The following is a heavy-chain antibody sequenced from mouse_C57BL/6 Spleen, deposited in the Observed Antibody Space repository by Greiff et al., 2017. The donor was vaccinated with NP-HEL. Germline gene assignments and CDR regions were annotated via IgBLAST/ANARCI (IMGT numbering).Heavy chain of an antibody. CDR1: GYTFTGYN. Sequence: EVQLQQSGPELVKPGASVKIPCKASGYTFTGYNMDWVKQSHGKSLEWIGDINPNNGGTIYNQKFKGKATLTVDKSSSTAYMELRSLTSEDTAVYYCARSGNYYGSSYGGFAYWGQGTLVTVSA. D-gene: IGHD1-1*01. CDR3: ARSGNYYGSSYGGFAY. CDR2: INPNNGGT. J-gene: IGHJ3*01. V-gene: IGHV1-18*01.